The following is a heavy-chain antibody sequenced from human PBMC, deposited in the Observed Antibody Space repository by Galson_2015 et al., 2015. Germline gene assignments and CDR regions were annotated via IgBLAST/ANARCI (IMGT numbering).Heavy chain of an antibody. D-gene: IGHD3-10*01. V-gene: IGHV3-11*01. CDR2: ISSSGSTI. Sequence: SLRLSCAASGFTFSDYYMSWIRQAPGKGLEWVSYISSSGSTIYYADSVKGRFTISRDNAKNSLYLQMNSLRAEDTAVYYCARSVQYYYYYYMDVWGKGTTVTVSS. CDR1: GFTFSDYY. CDR3: ARSVQYYYYYYMDV. J-gene: IGHJ6*03.